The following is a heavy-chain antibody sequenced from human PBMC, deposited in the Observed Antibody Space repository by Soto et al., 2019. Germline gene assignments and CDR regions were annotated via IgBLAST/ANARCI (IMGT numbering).Heavy chain of an antibody. CDR1: DYSFSTYW. CDR3: ARVGPYCGGDCYSPPP. D-gene: IGHD2-21*02. J-gene: IGHJ5*02. V-gene: IGHV5-51*01. Sequence: GASLPISCKVSDYSFSTYWIGWVRQMPGKGLEWMGIIFPLDSYTRYRPSFQGQVTMSVDASENHFSLKLSSVTAADTAVYYCARVGPYCGGDCYSPPPWGQGTLVTVSS. CDR2: IFPLDSYT.